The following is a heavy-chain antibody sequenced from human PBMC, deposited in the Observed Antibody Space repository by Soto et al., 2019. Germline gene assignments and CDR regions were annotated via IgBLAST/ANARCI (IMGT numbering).Heavy chain of an antibody. CDR2: ISGSGST. D-gene: IGHD3-10*01. Sequence: GGSLRLSCAASGFTFSTYAMTWVRQAPGKGLAWLSSISGSGSTYYADSVKGRFTISRDNSKNTLYLQMNSLRAEDTAVYYCAKVISTSGSHLWGRATLVTVSS. CDR1: GFTFSTYA. J-gene: IGHJ5*02. CDR3: AKVISTSGSHL. V-gene: IGHV3-23*01.